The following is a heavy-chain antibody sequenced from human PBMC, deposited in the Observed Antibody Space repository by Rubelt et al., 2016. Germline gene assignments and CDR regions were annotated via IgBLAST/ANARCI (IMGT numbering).Heavy chain of an antibody. Sequence: QLQLQESGPGLVKPSETLSLTCSVSGGSIRSSFYYWGWIRQPPGKGLEWIGSINYSGSTYYNPSLKNRVTISVDTSKNQFSLKLTSVTAADTAVYYCAIDPRYHGSGSPFDYWGQGTLVTVSS. CDR2: INYSGST. V-gene: IGHV4-39*07. D-gene: IGHD3-10*01. CDR1: GGSIRSSFYY. CDR3: AIDPRYHGSGSPFDY. J-gene: IGHJ4*02.